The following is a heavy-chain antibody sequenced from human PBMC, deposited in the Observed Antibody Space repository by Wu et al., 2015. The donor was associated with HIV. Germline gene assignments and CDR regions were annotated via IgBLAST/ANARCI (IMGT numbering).Heavy chain of an antibody. D-gene: IGHD2-2*02. CDR2: MNPKTGNT. J-gene: IGHJ4*02. Sequence: QVQLVQSGAEVKKPGASVKVSCKASAYTFTSYDINWVRQAPGQGLDWMGWMNPKTGNTGYAQKFQGRVTFTRNTSMSTAYMELSSLRSEDTAVYYCTRAGKGYCPTTSCYTLDSWGQGTPVTVSS. CDR3: TRAGKGYCPTTSCYTLDS. V-gene: IGHV1-8*03. CDR1: AYTFTSYD.